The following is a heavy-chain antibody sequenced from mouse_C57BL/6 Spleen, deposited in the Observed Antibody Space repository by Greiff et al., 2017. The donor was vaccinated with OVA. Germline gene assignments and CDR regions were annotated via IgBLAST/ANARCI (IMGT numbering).Heavy chain of an antibody. CDR3: AITTGVVGAMDY. CDR1: GYTFTTYP. Sequence: QVKLQQSGAELVKPGASVKMSCKASGYTFTTYPIEWMKQNHGKSLEWIGNFHPYNDDTKYNEKFKGKATLTVEKSSSTVYLELSRLTSDDSAVYYCAITTGVVGAMDYWGQGTSVTVSS. V-gene: IGHV1-47*01. CDR2: FHPYNDDT. D-gene: IGHD1-1*01. J-gene: IGHJ4*01.